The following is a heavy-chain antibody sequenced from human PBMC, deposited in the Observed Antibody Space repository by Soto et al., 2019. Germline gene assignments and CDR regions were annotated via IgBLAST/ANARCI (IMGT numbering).Heavy chain of an antibody. CDR3: ARGSWDDVSGHYYMDV. J-gene: IGHJ6*03. D-gene: IGHD1-1*01. CDR1: GDSVSRTRAG. Sequence: SPTLSLTCDICGDSVSRTRAGWNWNRQTPSRGLEWLGRTYYKSKWYYTYAASVKSRITVSPDTSKNQFSLQLTSVTPEDTAVYYCARGSWDDVSGHYYMDVWDKGTTVTV. V-gene: IGHV6-1*01. CDR2: TYYKSKWYY.